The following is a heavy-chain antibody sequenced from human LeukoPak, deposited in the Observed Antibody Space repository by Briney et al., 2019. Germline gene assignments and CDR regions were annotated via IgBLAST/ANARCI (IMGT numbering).Heavy chain of an antibody. CDR1: GFTFSSYA. CDR3: ARGFSVAAAGTGFY. D-gene: IGHD6-13*01. J-gene: IGHJ4*02. V-gene: IGHV3-23*01. Sequence: GGSLRLSCAASGFTFSSYAMSWVRQAPGKGLEWVSAISGSGGSTYYADSVKGRFTISRDNSKNTLYLQMNSLRAEDTAVYYCARGFSVAAAGTGFYWGQGTLVTVSS. CDR2: ISGSGGST.